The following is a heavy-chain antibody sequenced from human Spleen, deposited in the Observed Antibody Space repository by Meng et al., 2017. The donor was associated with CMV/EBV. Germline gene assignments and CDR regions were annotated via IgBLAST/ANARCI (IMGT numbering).Heavy chain of an antibody. CDR3: VRALDHDYHDYYFDH. Sequence: GESLKISCAASGFIVSSDNMNWVRQSPGKGLEWVSIIYIDGSTSYAASVKGRFTISRDISKNTLNLQMNSLRAEDTAIYHCVRALDHDYHDYYFDHWGQGTLVTVSS. V-gene: IGHV3-53*01. D-gene: IGHD4-17*01. CDR1: GFIVSSDN. J-gene: IGHJ4*02. CDR2: IYIDGST.